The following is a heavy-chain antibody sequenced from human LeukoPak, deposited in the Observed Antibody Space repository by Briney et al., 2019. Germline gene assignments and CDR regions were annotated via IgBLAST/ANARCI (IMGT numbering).Heavy chain of an antibody. Sequence: GGSLRLSCLASGFTFSSNGMHWVRQAPDKGLEWVTFIQYDGSKKYYANSMKGRFTISRDNAKNSLYLQMNSLRAEDTALYYCARESIAAAGNNLWGQGTLVTVSS. J-gene: IGHJ4*02. CDR1: GFTFSSNG. CDR2: IQYDGSKK. D-gene: IGHD6-13*01. CDR3: ARESIAAAGNNL. V-gene: IGHV3-30*02.